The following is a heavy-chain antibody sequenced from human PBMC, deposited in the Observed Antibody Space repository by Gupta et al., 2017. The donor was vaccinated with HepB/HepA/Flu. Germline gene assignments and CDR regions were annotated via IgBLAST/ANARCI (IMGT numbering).Heavy chain of an antibody. CDR3: ARRGIGIVPGAAFDC. V-gene: IGHV5-51*01. CDR1: GYTFSTNW. J-gene: IGHJ4*02. CDR2: IYPADSDT. D-gene: IGHD2/OR15-2a*01. Sequence: EVQLVQSGAEMKKPGESLKISCKASGYTFSTNWIGWVRQMPGKGLEWVGIIYPADSDTRYGPSFEGLVTISADKSISTAYLQWSSLKASDTAIYYCARRGIGIVPGAAFDCWGQGTRVTVSS.